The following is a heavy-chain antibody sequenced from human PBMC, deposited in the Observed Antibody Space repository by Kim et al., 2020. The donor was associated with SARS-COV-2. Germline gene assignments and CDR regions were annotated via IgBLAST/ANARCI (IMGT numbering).Heavy chain of an antibody. CDR2: VYDSGSTKTT. CDR3: ARPRGYYDWYFDL. V-gene: IGHV4-59*08. D-gene: IGHD3-22*01. CDR1: SDSISSYY. J-gene: IGHJ2*01. Sequence: SETLSLTCTVSSDSISSYYWSWIRQPPGKGLEWIGYVYDSGSTKTTNYNPSLRSRLIISVDTSKNQFSLKLMSVTAADTAVYYCARPRGYYDWYFDLWGR.